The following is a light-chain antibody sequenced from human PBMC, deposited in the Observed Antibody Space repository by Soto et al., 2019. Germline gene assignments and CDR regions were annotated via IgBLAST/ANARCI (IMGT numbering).Light chain of an antibody. J-gene: IGLJ1*01. V-gene: IGLV2-14*01. CDR3: SSYTGSSTYV. Sequence: QSALTQPASVSGSPGQSITISRTGTSSDVGGYNYVTWYQQHPGKAPKLIIYEVRNRPSGISDRFSGSKSGNTASLTISGLQAEDEADYYCSSYTGSSTYVFGTGTKLTVL. CDR1: SSDVGGYNY. CDR2: EVR.